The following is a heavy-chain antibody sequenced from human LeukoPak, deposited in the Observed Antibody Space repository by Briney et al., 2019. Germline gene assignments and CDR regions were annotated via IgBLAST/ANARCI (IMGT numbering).Heavy chain of an antibody. CDR2: ISSSSSYI. V-gene: IGHV3-21*01. J-gene: IGHJ6*02. Sequence: GGSLRLSCAASGFTFSSYSMNWVRQAPGKGLEWVSSISSSSSYIYYADSVKGRFTISRDNAKNSLYLQMNSLRAEDTAVYYCARAYCSSTSCPAYYYYGMDVWGQGTTVTVSS. CDR3: ARAYCSSTSCPAYYYYGMDV. D-gene: IGHD2-2*01. CDR1: GFTFSSYS.